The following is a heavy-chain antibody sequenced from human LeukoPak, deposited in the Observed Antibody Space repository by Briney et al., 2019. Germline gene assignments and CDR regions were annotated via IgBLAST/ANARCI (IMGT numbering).Heavy chain of an antibody. V-gene: IGHV3-21*01. CDR2: ISSSSSYI. CDR1: GFTFSSYS. J-gene: IGHJ4*02. CDR3: AKAYDDYECIDY. D-gene: IGHD4-17*01. Sequence: GGSLRLSCAASGFTFSSYSMNWVRQAPGKGLEWVSSISSSSSYIYYADSVKGRFTISRDNSKNTLYLQMNSLRAEDTAVYYCAKAYDDYECIDYWGQGTLVTLSS.